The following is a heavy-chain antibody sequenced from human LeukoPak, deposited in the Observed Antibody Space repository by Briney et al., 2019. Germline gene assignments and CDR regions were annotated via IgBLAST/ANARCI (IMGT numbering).Heavy chain of an antibody. CDR3: ARGPTRLYSSSWFDY. D-gene: IGHD6-13*01. V-gene: IGHV3-7*04. CDR1: GFTFSSYW. CDR2: IKPDGGEK. Sequence: GGSLRLSCAASGFTFSSYWMSWVRQAPGKGLEWEANIKPDGGEKYYVDSVKGRFTISRDNAKNSLYLQMNSLRAEDTAIYYCARGPTRLYSSSWFDYWGQGTLVTVSS. J-gene: IGHJ4*02.